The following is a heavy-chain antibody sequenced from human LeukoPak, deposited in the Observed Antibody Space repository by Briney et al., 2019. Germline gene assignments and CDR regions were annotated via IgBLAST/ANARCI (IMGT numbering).Heavy chain of an antibody. V-gene: IGHV4-39*01. CDR3: ARHECGGSCPYWYFDL. J-gene: IGHJ2*01. Sequence: SDTLSLTCSVSCGSICSSRYYWGGIRQPPGKGLEWIGGIYYSRSTYYNPSLKSRVTISVDTSKNQFSLKLSSVTAADTAVYYCARHECGGSCPYWYFDLWGRGTLVTVSS. CDR2: IYYSRST. D-gene: IGHD2-15*01. CDR1: CGSICSSRYY.